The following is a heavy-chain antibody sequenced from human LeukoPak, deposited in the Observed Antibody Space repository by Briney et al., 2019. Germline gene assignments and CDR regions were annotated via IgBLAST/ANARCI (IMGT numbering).Heavy chain of an antibody. D-gene: IGHD3-22*01. CDR1: GXSVTSGSYY. V-gene: IGHV4-61*01. CDR3: ARAGDSSGYSDY. J-gene: IGHJ4*02. Sequence: SETLSLTCTVSGXSVTSGSYYWSWIRQPPGKGLEWIGYIHYSGSTTYNPSLKSRVTMSLDTFKNQFSLKLSSVTAADTAVYYCARAGDSSGYSDYWGQGTLLSVSS. CDR2: IHYSGST.